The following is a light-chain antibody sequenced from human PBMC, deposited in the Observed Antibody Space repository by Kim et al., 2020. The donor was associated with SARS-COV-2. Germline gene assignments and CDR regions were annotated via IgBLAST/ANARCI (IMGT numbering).Light chain of an antibody. CDR3: QQADNFPWT. J-gene: IGKJ1*01. V-gene: IGKV1-12*01. Sequence: DIQMTQSPSSVSASVGDRVTITCRASQDINSHLAWYQQRPGMVPTLLIDGAFDLQSGAPSRFSGSGSGTNFTLTIWNLQPEDYATYYCQQADNFPWTFGQGTKVDIK. CDR1: QDINSH. CDR2: GAF.